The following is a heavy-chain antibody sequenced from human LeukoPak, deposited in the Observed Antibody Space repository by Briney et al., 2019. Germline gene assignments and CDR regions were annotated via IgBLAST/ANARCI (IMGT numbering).Heavy chain of an antibody. CDR3: AKNLMIRGPPGE. V-gene: IGHV4-34*01. Sequence: SETLSLTCTVYGGSFSGYYWSWIRQPPGKGLEWIGEINHSGSTNYNPSLKSRVTISVDTSKNQFSLKLSSVTAADTAVYYCAKNLMIRGPPGEWGQGTLVTVSS. D-gene: IGHD3-10*01. CDR1: GGSFSGYY. J-gene: IGHJ4*02. CDR2: INHSGST.